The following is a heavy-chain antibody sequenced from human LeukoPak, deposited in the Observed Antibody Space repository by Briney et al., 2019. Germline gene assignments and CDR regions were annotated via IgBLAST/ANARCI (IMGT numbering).Heavy chain of an antibody. CDR1: GFTFSSYS. Sequence: GGSLRLSCAASGFTFSSYSMNWVRQAPGKGLEWVSSISSSNSYIYYADSVKGRFTISRDNAKNSLYLQMNSLRAEDTAVYYCARDCGSTSCLYYFDYWGQGTLVTVSS. D-gene: IGHD2-2*01. J-gene: IGHJ4*02. CDR2: ISSSNSYI. CDR3: ARDCGSTSCLYYFDY. V-gene: IGHV3-21*01.